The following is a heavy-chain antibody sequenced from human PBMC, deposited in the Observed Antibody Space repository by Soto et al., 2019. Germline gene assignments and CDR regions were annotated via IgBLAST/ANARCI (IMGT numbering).Heavy chain of an antibody. D-gene: IGHD6-19*01. J-gene: IGHJ4*02. CDR1: GFNFGVFG. CDR3: ALTRRSSLLEVAGPGFEY. CDR2: LSYEGSEE. Sequence: QVRLVESGGGVVQPGRSLRLSCAASGFNFGVFGMHWVRQAPGKGLEWLSVLSYEGSEEYYADSVRGRFTISRDNSKNTLFLKMDSLRVDDTGVYYCALTRRSSLLEVAGPGFEYWGQGTLVTVS. V-gene: IGHV3-30*03.